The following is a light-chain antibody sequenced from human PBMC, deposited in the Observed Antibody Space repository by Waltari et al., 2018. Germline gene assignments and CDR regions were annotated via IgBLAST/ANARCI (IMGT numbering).Light chain of an antibody. CDR3: LQRSLWPWT. CDR2: DAS. V-gene: IGKV3-11*01. Sequence: IVLTQSPATLSLSPGERATLSCRASQTVSTYLAWFQQKPGQAPRLLIYDASNRAPGVPARFSGSGSGTDVSLTISSLEPEDFAVYYCLQRSLWPWTFGQGTKVAVK. CDR1: QTVSTY. J-gene: IGKJ1*01.